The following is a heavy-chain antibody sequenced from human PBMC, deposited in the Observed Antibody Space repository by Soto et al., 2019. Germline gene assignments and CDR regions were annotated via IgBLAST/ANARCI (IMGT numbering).Heavy chain of an antibody. CDR3: ARTNGDFDY. V-gene: IGHV1-8*01. Sequence: QVQLVQSGAEVKKPGASVKVSCKASGYTFTSYDINWVRQASGQGLEWMGWMNLNSGARGYAQKFQGRVTMTRDTSKSTAYMELSSLRSDDTAMYYCARTNGDFDYWGQGTPVTVSS. CDR1: GYTFTSYD. CDR2: MNLNSGAR. D-gene: IGHD4-17*01. J-gene: IGHJ4*02.